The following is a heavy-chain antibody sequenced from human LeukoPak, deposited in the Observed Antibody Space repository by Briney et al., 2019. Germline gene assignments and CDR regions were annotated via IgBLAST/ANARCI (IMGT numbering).Heavy chain of an antibody. CDR3: ARDPQPYYDFWSGYYYYGMDV. CDR2: ISYDGSNK. Sequence: GGSLRLSCAASGFTFSSYAMHWVRQAPGKGLEWVAVISYDGSNKYYADSVKGRFTISRDNSKNTLYLQMNSLRAEDTAVYYCARDPQPYYDFWSGYYYYGMDVWGQGNTVTVSS. J-gene: IGHJ6*02. D-gene: IGHD3-3*01. V-gene: IGHV3-30-3*01. CDR1: GFTFSSYA.